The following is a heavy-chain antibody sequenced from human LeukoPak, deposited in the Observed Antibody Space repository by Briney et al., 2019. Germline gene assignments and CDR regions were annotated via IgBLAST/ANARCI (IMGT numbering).Heavy chain of an antibody. CDR2: IYSGGST. CDR1: GFTVSSNY. CDR3: ARGRLTTAFDY. Sequence: PGGPLRLSCAASGFTVSSNYMSWVRQAPGKGLEWVSVIYSGGSTYYADSVKGRFTISRDNSKNTLYLQMNSLRAEDTAVYYCARGRLTTAFDYWGQGTLVTVSS. V-gene: IGHV3-66*01. J-gene: IGHJ4*02. D-gene: IGHD4-11*01.